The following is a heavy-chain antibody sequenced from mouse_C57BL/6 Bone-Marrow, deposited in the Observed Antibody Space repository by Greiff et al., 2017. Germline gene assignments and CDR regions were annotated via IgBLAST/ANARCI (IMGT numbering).Heavy chain of an antibody. V-gene: IGHV5-4*01. CDR2: ISDGGSYT. Sequence: EVKFVESGGGLVKPGGSLKLSCAASGFTFSIYAMFWVRQTPEKRLEWVATISDGGSYTYYPDNVKGRFTISRDNAKNNLYLQMSHLKSEDTAMDYCAREGYSAWFAYWSQGTLVKVSA. CDR3: AREGYSAWFAY. J-gene: IGHJ3*01. D-gene: IGHD2-3*01. CDR1: GFTFSIYA.